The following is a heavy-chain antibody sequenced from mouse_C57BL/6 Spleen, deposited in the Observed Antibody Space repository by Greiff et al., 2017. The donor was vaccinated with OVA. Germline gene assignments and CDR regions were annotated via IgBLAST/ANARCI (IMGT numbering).Heavy chain of an antibody. CDR2: IYPRSGNT. CDR3: SRWDYYYGSSPYAMDY. V-gene: IGHV1-81*01. J-gene: IGHJ4*01. Sequence: VHLVESGAELARPGASVKLSCKASGYTFTSYGISWVKQRTGQGLEWIGEIYPRSGNTYYNEKFKGKATLTADKSSSTVYMEFRSLTSEDSAVYFFSRWDYYYGSSPYAMDYWGQGTSVTVSS. CDR1: GYTFTSYG. D-gene: IGHD1-1*01.